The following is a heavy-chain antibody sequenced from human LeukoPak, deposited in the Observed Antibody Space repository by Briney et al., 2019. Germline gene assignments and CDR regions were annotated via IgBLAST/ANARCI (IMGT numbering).Heavy chain of an antibody. CDR2: IRYDGSNK. CDR3: VKDFPGIDAFDM. Sequence: GGSLRLSCAASGFTFSSYGMHWVRQTPDKGLEWLTFIRYDGSNKQYADSVKGRFTISRDNSKNTLYVLMSSLRGEDTAVYYCVKDFPGIDAFDMWGQGTMVTVSS. J-gene: IGHJ3*02. D-gene: IGHD3-10*01. V-gene: IGHV3-30*02. CDR1: GFTFSSYG.